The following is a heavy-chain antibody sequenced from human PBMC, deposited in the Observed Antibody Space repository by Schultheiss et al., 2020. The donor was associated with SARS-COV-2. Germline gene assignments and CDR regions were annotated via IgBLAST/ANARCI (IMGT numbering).Heavy chain of an antibody. CDR1: TLTFSTYA. CDR2: VGISGRSP. CDR3: AKAHGYYYDSSLPYNWFDP. J-gene: IGHJ5*02. Sequence: GGSLRLSCSVSTLTFSTYAMSWVRQAPGKGLEWVSGVGISGRSPYYADSVRGRFIISRDNSRNTLYLQMNSLRAEDTAVYYCAKAHGYYYDSSLPYNWFDPWGQGTLVTVSS. D-gene: IGHD3-22*01. V-gene: IGHV3-23*01.